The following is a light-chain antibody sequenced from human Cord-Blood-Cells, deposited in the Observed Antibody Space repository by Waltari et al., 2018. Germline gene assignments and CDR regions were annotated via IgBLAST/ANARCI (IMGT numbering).Light chain of an antibody. V-gene: IGKV3-11*01. CDR2: DAS. J-gene: IGKJ4*01. CDR3: QQRSNWPLT. CDR1: QSVSSY. Sequence: VLTQYPATLSLPPGERATLSCRASQSVSSYLAWYQQKPGQAPRLLIYDASNWATGIPARFSGSGSGTDFTLTISSLEPEDFAVYYCQQRSNWPLTFGGGTKVEIK.